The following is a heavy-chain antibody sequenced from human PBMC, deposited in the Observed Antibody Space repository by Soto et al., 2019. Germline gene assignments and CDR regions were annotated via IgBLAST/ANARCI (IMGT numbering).Heavy chain of an antibody. CDR2: INAGNGNT. D-gene: IGHD3-3*01. CDR1: GYTFTSYA. CDR3: ARVGAYDFWSGYYHY. V-gene: IGHV1-3*01. J-gene: IGHJ4*02. Sequence: ASVKVSCKASGYTFTSYAMHWVRQAPGQRLEWMGWINAGNGNTKYSQKFQGRVTITRDTSASTAYMELSSLRSEDTAVYYCARVGAYDFWSGYYHYWGQGTLVTVSS.